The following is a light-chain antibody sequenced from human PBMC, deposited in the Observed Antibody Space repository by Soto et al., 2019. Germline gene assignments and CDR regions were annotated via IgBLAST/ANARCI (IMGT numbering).Light chain of an antibody. CDR2: EVD. CDR1: SSDVGGHNY. V-gene: IGLV2-14*01. CDR3: SSYKGTTPV. J-gene: IGLJ1*01. Sequence: QSVLTQPASVSGSPGQSITISCTGTSSDVGGHNYISWYQVHPGEAPTLMIYEVDNRPSGVSNRFSGSKSGNTASLIISGLQAEDEHDYYCSSYKGTTPVLGNGTKLTV.